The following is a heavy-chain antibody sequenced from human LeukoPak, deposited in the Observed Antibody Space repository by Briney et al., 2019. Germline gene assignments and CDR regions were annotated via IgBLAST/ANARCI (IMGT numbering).Heavy chain of an antibody. Sequence: SETLSLTCAVYGGPFSGYYWSWIRQPPGKGLEWIEEINHRGSTNYNPSLKSRVTISIDTSKNQFSLNLRSVTAADTAVYYCARGPYCSGTSCYKYYFDYWGQGTLVTVSS. CDR3: ARGPYCSGTSCYKYYFDY. V-gene: IGHV4-34*01. J-gene: IGHJ4*02. CDR2: INHRGST. CDR1: GGPFSGYY. D-gene: IGHD2-2*01.